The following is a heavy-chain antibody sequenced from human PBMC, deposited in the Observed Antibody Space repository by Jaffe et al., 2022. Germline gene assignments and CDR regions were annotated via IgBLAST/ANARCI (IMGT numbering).Heavy chain of an antibody. CDR2: ISWNSGSI. J-gene: IGHJ6*03. CDR3: AMMPVPHPTYYYMDV. D-gene: IGHD2-2*01. V-gene: IGHV3-9*01. Sequence: EVQLVESGGGLVQPGRSLRLSCAASGFTFDDYAMHWVRQAPGKGLEWVSGISWNSGSIGYADSVKGRFTISRDNAKNSLYLQMNSLRAEDTALYYCAMMPVPHPTYYYMDVWGKGTTVTVSS. CDR1: GFTFDDYA.